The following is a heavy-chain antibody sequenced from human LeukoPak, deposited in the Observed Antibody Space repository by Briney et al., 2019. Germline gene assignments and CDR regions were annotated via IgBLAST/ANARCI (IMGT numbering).Heavy chain of an antibody. Sequence: GGSLRLSCAASGFTFRSYEMNWVRQAPGKGLEWVSYISSSDSSTHYADSVKGRFAISRDNAKNSLYLQMNSLRVEDMGVYYCARETRGHYYDSSGPDHWGQGTLVTVSS. D-gene: IGHD3-22*01. CDR2: ISSSDSST. J-gene: IGHJ5*02. CDR3: ARETRGHYYDSSGPDH. CDR1: GFTFRSYE. V-gene: IGHV3-48*03.